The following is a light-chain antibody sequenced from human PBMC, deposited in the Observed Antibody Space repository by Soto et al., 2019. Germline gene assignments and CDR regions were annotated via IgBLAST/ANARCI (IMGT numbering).Light chain of an antibody. J-gene: IGKJ5*01. Sequence: DIPMTQSPSSLSASVRDRVTITCRASQTISSYLNWYQQMPGKAPKLLIYGTSSLQGGVPSRFSGSGSGTEFTLTISSLQPEDVAIYYCQQSYSTPRTFGQGTRLEIK. V-gene: IGKV1-39*01. CDR2: GTS. CDR1: QTISSY. CDR3: QQSYSTPRT.